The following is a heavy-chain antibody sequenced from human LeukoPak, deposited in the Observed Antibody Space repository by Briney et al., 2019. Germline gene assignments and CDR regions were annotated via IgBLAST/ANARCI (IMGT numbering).Heavy chain of an antibody. CDR3: ARHPRYGSGLFDY. CDR2: IYYSGST. J-gene: IGHJ4*02. V-gene: IGHV4-39*07. Sequence: SETLSLTCTVSGGSISSSSYYWGWIRQPPGKGLEWIGSIYYSGSTHYNPSLKSRVTIPVDTSKNQVSLKLSSVTAADTAVYYCARHPRYGSGLFDYWGQGTLVTVSS. CDR1: GGSISSSSYY. D-gene: IGHD3-10*01.